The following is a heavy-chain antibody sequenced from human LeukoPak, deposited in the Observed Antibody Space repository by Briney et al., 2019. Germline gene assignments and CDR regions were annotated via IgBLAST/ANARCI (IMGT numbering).Heavy chain of an antibody. D-gene: IGHD3-10*01. J-gene: IGHJ4*02. V-gene: IGHV4-38-2*01. CDR1: GYSISSGYY. CDR2: IYHSGST. CDR3: ARRVRGVDYFDY. Sequence: PSENLSLNGAVSGYSISSGYYWGWIRQPPGKGLEWIGSIYHSGSTYYNPYLKSRVTISVDTSNNQFSLKLSSVTAADTAVYYCARRVRGVDYFDYWGQGTLVTVSS.